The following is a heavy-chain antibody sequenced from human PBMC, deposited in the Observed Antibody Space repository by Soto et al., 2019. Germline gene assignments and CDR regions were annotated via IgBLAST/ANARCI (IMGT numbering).Heavy chain of an antibody. V-gene: IGHV1-69*10. Sequence: GASVKVSCKASGGTFSSYAMSCVRQAPGQGXEXXGEIITILGKANSEKKSQGSATTTADEYTSTDYMELSRTRYEEKEVYHCARWGPVTTSRVHDRKKRNWFDHWGQGTLVTVSS. CDR3: ARWGPVTTSRVHDRKKRNWFDH. CDR1: GGTFSSYA. CDR2: IITILGKA. J-gene: IGHJ5*02. D-gene: IGHD4-4*01.